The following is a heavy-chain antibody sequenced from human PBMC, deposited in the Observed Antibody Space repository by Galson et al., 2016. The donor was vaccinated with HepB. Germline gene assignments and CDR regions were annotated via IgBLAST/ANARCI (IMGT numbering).Heavy chain of an antibody. CDR3: ARGLRRIPIFGGTDSKFLDY. D-gene: IGHD3-3*01. CDR1: GGPFRGYN. J-gene: IGHJ4*02. CDR2: INDRGTT. Sequence: SETLSLTCAVYGGPFRGYNWTWIRQSPGKGLEWIGDINDRGTTNYNPSLASRVTILGDTSKSQLSLKLSSVTAADTAVYYCARGLRRIPIFGGTDSKFLDYWGQGTLVTVSS. V-gene: IGHV4-34*01.